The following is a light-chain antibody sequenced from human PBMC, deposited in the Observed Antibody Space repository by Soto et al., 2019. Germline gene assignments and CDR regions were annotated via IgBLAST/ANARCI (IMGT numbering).Light chain of an antibody. CDR2: GTS. J-gene: IGKJ4*01. Sequence: EIVMTQSPATLSVSPGERATLTCRASQTVSGNLAWYQQKPGQAPRLLIYGTSTRATGISARFSGSGSGTEFALTISSLQSEDFAVYYCPQYNKWPLTFGGGTNVEIK. CDR1: QTVSGN. V-gene: IGKV3-15*01. CDR3: PQYNKWPLT.